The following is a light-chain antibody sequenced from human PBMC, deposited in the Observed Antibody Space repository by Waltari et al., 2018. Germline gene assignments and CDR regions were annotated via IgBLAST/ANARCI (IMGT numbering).Light chain of an antibody. V-gene: IGLV2-23*01. CDR3: CSYAGSAIWV. Sequence: QSALTQPASVSGSPGQSITLSCTGTSSDFGRYNLVSWYQQHPGKAPKRMIYEDNKRPSGVSNRFSGSKSGNTASLTISGLQAEDEADYYCCSYAGSAIWVFGGGTKLTVL. CDR2: EDN. J-gene: IGLJ3*02. CDR1: SSDFGRYNL.